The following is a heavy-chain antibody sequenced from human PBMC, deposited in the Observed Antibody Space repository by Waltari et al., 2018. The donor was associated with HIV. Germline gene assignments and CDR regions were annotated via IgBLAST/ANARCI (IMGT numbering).Heavy chain of an antibody. Sequence: QLQLQESGPGLVKPSETLSLTCTVSGGSISSSRYYWGWIRQPPGKGLEWIGSIYYSGSTYYNPSLKSRVSISVDTSKNQFSLKLSSVTAADTAVYYCASRRYYDSSGYYSPLGAFDIWGQGTMVTVSS. D-gene: IGHD3-22*01. CDR2: IYYSGST. V-gene: IGHV4-39*01. J-gene: IGHJ3*02. CDR1: GGSISSSRYY. CDR3: ASRRYYDSSGYYSPLGAFDI.